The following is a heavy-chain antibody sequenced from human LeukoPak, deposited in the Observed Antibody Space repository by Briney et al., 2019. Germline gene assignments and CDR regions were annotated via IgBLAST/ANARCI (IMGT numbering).Heavy chain of an antibody. J-gene: IGHJ4*02. D-gene: IGHD6-13*01. Sequence: GESLRLSCAASGFTFSSYAMSWVRQAPGKGLEWVSSITGSGGSTYYADSVKGRFTISRDNSKNTLYLQMNSLRAEDTAVYYCARTLEAAADFDYWGQGTLVTVSS. CDR3: ARTLEAAADFDY. CDR1: GFTFSSYA. V-gene: IGHV3-23*01. CDR2: ITGSGGST.